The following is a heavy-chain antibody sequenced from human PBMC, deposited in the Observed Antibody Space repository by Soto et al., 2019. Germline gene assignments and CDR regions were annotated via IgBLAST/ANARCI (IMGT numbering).Heavy chain of an antibody. CDR1: GFTFSSYS. CDR2: ISSSSSYI. D-gene: IGHD3-10*01. V-gene: IGHV3-21*01. J-gene: IGHJ3*02. Sequence: GGSLRLSCAASGFTFSSYSMNWVRQAPGKGLEWVSSISSSSSYIYYADSVKGRFTISRDNAKNSLYLQMNSLRAEDTAVYYCARDTGRWFGELLFLAADAFDIWGQGTMVTVSS. CDR3: ARDTGRWFGELLFLAADAFDI.